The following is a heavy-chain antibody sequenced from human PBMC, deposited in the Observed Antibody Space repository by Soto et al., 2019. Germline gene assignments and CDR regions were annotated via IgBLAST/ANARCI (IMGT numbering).Heavy chain of an antibody. CDR2: IYYSGST. Sequence: KPSETLSLTCTVSGGSISSYYWSWIRQPPGKGLEWIGYIYYSGSTNYNPSLKSRVTISVDTSKNQFSLKLSSVTAADTAVYYCARGDPIYYYYGMDVWGQGTTVTVSS. J-gene: IGHJ6*02. V-gene: IGHV4-59*01. CDR3: ARGDPIYYYYGMDV. CDR1: GGSISSYY.